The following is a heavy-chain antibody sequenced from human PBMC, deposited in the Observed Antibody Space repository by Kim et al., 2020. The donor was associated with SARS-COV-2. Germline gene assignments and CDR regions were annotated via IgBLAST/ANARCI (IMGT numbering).Heavy chain of an antibody. CDR3: ARYQGWFGELLGDYYDYGMDV. CDR2: IYYSGST. J-gene: IGHJ6*02. V-gene: IGHV4-61*01. Sequence: SETLSLTCTVSGGSVSSGSYYWSWIRQPPGKGLEWIGYIYYSGSTNYNPSLKSRVTISVDTSKNQFSLKLSSVTAADTAVYYCARYQGWFGELLGDYYDYGMDVWGQGTTVTVSS. CDR1: GGSVSSGSYY. D-gene: IGHD3-10*01.